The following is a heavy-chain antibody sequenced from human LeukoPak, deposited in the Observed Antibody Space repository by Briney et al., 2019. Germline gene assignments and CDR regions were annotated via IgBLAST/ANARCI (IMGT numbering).Heavy chain of an antibody. J-gene: IGHJ3*02. D-gene: IGHD3-10*01. CDR2: IYSSGST. CDR3: ARGPYYYGGSAFDI. CDR1: GGSISSGSYY. V-gene: IGHV4-61*02. Sequence: PSQTLSLTCTVSGGSISSGSYYWSWIRQPAGKGLEWIVRIYSSGSTNYNPSLKSRVTISVHTSRNQFSLKLSSVTAADTAVYYCARGPYYYGGSAFDIWGQGTMVTVSS.